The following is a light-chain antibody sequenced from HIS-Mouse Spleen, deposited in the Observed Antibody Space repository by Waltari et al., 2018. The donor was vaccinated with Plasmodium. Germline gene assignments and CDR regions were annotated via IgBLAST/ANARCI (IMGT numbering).Light chain of an antibody. V-gene: IGKV1-5*03. CDR2: KAS. CDR3: QQYNSYSWT. CDR1: TSISSW. Sequence: DIQMTQSPSTLSASVGDRVTLTCRASTSISSWLAWYQQKPGKAPKLLIYKASSLESGVPSRFSGSGSGTEFTLTISSLQPDDFATYYCQQYNSYSWTFGQGTKVEIK. J-gene: IGKJ1*01.